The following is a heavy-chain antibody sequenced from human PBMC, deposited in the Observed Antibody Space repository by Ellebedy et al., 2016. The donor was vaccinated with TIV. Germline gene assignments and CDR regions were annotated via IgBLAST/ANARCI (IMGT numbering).Heavy chain of an antibody. CDR3: ARDMGGRKYTSSWPLDY. Sequence: ASVKVSCKASGYTFTGYYMHWVRQAPGQGLEWMGWINPDSGDTDYAQKFRGWVTMTRDTSINTAYMELGRLTSDDTAVYYCARDMGGRKYTSSWPLDYWGQGTLVTVSS. CDR1: GYTFTGYY. J-gene: IGHJ4*02. D-gene: IGHD6-13*01. CDR2: INPDSGDT. V-gene: IGHV1-2*04.